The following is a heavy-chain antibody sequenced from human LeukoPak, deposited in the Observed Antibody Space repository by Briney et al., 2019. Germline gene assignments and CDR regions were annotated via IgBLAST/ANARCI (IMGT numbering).Heavy chain of an antibody. J-gene: IGHJ4*02. CDR1: GFTFSSYG. CDR2: IWYDGSNK. V-gene: IGHV3-33*01. D-gene: IGHD3-16*01. CDR3: ARDLLMWGGGPKVSY. Sequence: PGGSLRLSCAASGFTFSSYGMHWVRQAPGKGLEWVAVIWYDGSNKYYADSVKGRFTISRDNSKNTLYLQMNSLRAEDTAVYYCARDLLMWGGGPKVSYWGQGTLVTVSS.